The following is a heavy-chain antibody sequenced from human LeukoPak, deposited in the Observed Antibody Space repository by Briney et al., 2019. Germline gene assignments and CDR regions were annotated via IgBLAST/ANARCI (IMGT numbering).Heavy chain of an antibody. CDR2: TGNKANSYTT. D-gene: IGHD6-19*01. Sequence: PGGSLRLSCAASGFTFSDHYMDWVRQAPGKGLEWVGRTGNKANSYTTEYPASVKGRFTISRDDSKNSLFLQMNSLKSEDTAVYYCARGNTSAWYPFDYWGQGTLVTVSS. J-gene: IGHJ4*02. CDR3: ARGNTSAWYPFDY. CDR1: GFTFSDHY. V-gene: IGHV3-72*01.